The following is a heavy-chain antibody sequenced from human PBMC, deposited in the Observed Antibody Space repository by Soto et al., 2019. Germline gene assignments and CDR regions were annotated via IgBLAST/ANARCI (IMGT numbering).Heavy chain of an antibody. CDR2: LSAGGGST. CDR3: AHPRGYGVFDAYDF. Sequence: PGGSLRLSCAASGFTFSNSDMNWVRQAPGKGLEWVSALSAGGGSTYYADSVRGRFIISRDNSINMLYLQMNSLRTEDTAVYYCAHPRGYGVFDAYDFWGLGAMVTVSS. V-gene: IGHV3-23*01. D-gene: IGHD1-1*01. CDR1: GFTFSNSD. J-gene: IGHJ3*01.